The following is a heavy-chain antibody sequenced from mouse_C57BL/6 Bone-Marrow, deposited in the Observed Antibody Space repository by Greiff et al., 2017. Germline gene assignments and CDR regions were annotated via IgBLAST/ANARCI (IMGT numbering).Heavy chain of an antibody. CDR1: GFTFSSYA. J-gene: IGHJ2*01. Sequence: EVQGVESGGGLVKPGGSLKLSCAASGFTFSSYAMSWVRQTPEKRLEWVATISDGGSYTYYPDNVKGRFTISRDNAKNNLYLQMSHLKSEDTAMYYCARDGPYYYGSSSYFHFDYWGQGTTLTVSS. CDR2: ISDGGSYT. CDR3: ARDGPYYYGSSSYFHFDY. V-gene: IGHV5-4*01. D-gene: IGHD1-1*01.